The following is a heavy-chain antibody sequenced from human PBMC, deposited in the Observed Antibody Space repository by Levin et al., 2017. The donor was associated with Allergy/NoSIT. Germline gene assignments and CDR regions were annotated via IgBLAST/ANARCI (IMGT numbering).Heavy chain of an antibody. CDR3: ARNIVVVPYYYYYGMDV. J-gene: IGHJ6*02. CDR1: GFSLSTSGMC. CDR2: IDWDDDK. V-gene: IGHV2-70*01. D-gene: IGHD2-2*01. Sequence: QTLSLTCTFSGFSLSTSGMCVSWIRQPPGKALEWLALIDWDDDKYYSTSLKTRLTISKDTSKNQVVLTMTNMDPVDTATYYCARNIVVVPYYYYYGMDVWGQGTTVTVSS.